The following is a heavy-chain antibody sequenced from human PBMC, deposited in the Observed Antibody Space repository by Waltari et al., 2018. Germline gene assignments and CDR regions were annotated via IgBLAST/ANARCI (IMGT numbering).Heavy chain of an antibody. CDR3: ARQRRSDFWSGSDFDY. CDR2: IYPGDSDT. V-gene: IGHV5-51*01. D-gene: IGHD3-3*01. J-gene: IGHJ4*02. CDR1: GYSFTTYW. Sequence: EVQLVQSGTEVKNPGESLKISCKGSGYSFTTYWIPWVRQMPGQGLEWMGIIYPGDSDTRYSPSFQGQVTISVDKSINTAYLQWNSLKASDTARYYCARQRRSDFWSGSDFDYWGQGTLVTVSS.